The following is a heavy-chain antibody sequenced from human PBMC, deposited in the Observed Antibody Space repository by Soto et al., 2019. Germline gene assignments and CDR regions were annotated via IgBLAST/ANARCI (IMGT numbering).Heavy chain of an antibody. CDR1: GGSFSGYY. V-gene: IGHV4-34*01. CDR3: DNLDMITCGGIIGPNDEFDI. Sequence: SETLSLTCAVYGGSFSGYYWSWIRQPPGKGLEWIGEINHSGNTNYNPSLKSRVTISVDTSKNQFSLKLSSVTAADTAVYYCDNLDMITCGGIIGPNDEFDIWGQGTMVTVSS. CDR2: INHSGNT. J-gene: IGHJ3*02. D-gene: IGHD3-16*01.